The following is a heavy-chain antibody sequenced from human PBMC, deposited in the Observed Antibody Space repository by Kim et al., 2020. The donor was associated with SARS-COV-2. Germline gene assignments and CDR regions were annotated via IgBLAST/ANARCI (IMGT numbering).Heavy chain of an antibody. Sequence: WETLSLTCAVSGGSVSDPTYYWGWIRQPPGKGLGWIGSIYYAGDTFYNPSLKSRVTISVDMSKNQFSLKLSSVTAADTAVYYCARVKGRYCGVDCYFAFEIGGQGTMATVSS. J-gene: IGHJ3*02. D-gene: IGHD2-21*02. CDR1: GGSVSDPTYY. V-gene: IGHV4-39*07. CDR2: IYYAGDT. CDR3: ARVKGRYCGVDCYFAFEI.